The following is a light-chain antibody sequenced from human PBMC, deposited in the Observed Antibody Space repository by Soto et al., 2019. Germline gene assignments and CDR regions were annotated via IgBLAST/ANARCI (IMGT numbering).Light chain of an antibody. CDR1: SSDIGAYNF. Sequence: QSALTQPASLSASPGQSITISCVGTSSDIGAYNFVSWYQQHPGKAPKLMIYDVSNWPSGVSYRFSGSKSGNTASLTISGLQAEDEADYYCSSYASSRDVFFGGGTKLTVL. V-gene: IGLV2-14*03. CDR3: SSYASSRDVF. J-gene: IGLJ2*01. CDR2: DVS.